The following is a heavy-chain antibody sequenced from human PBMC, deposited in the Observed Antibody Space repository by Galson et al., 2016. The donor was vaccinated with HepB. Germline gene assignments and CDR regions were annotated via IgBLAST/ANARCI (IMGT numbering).Heavy chain of an antibody. V-gene: IGHV3-53*01. Sequence: LRLSCAASGFIVSRKYMSWARQAPGEGLEWVSVIFSGDATYYRDSVKGRFTISRDISRNTLHLQMNNLRAEDTAVYYCEAYSDPFDLWGQGTMVTVSS. D-gene: IGHD3-16*01. CDR3: EAYSDPFDL. J-gene: IGHJ3*01. CDR1: GFIVSRKY. CDR2: IFSGDAT.